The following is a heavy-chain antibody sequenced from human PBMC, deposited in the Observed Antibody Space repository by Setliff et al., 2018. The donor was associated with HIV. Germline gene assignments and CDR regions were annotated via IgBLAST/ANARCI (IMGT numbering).Heavy chain of an antibody. D-gene: IGHD3-10*01. V-gene: IGHV3-11*05. CDR1: GFTFSDYY. J-gene: IGHJ3*02. Sequence: PGGSLRLSCAASGFTFSDYYMSWIRQAPGKGLEWVSYISSSSSYTNYADSVKGRFTISRDNAKNSLYLQMNSLRAEDTAVYYCARGGAYGSGSYYAFDIWGQGTMVTVS. CDR2: ISSSSSYT. CDR3: ARGGAYGSGSYYAFDI.